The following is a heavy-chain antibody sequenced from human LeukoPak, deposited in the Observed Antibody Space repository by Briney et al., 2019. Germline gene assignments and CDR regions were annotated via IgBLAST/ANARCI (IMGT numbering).Heavy chain of an antibody. CDR2: ISSCSSYI. CDR3: ARDTVGYSTSPYFDY. D-gene: IGHD6-6*01. V-gene: IGHV3-11*06. J-gene: IGHJ4*02. Sequence: GGSLRLSCAASRFTFSDYYMSWIRQAPGKGLEWVSSISSCSSYIYYADSVKGRFTISRDNAKNSLYLQMNSLRAEDTAVYYCARDTVGYSTSPYFDYWGQGTLVTVSS. CDR1: RFTFSDYY.